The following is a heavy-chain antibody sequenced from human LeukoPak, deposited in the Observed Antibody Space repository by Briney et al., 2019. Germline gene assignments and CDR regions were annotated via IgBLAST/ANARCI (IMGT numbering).Heavy chain of an antibody. V-gene: IGHV3-21*01. Sequence: GGSLRLSCAASGFAFSSYSMNWVRQAPGKGLEWVSSISSSSSYIYYADSVKGRFTISRDNAKNSLYLQMNSLRAEDTAVYYCARDKGSYASDIWGQGTMVTVSS. D-gene: IGHD1-26*01. J-gene: IGHJ3*02. CDR3: ARDKGSYASDI. CDR1: GFAFSSYS. CDR2: ISSSSSYI.